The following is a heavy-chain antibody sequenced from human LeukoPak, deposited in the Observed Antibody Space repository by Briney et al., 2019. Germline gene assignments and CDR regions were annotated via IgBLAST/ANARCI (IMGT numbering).Heavy chain of an antibody. CDR1: GGSISSSSYY. D-gene: IGHD5-18*01. CDR2: IYYSGST. CDR3: ARGGGSAYSYGYRYFDY. V-gene: IGHV4-39*07. J-gene: IGHJ4*02. Sequence: SEALSLTCTVSGGSISSSSYYWGWIRQPPGKGLEWIGSIYYSGSTYYNPSLKSRVTISVDTSKNQFSLKLSSVTAADTAVYYCARGGGSAYSYGYRYFDYWGQGTLVTVSS.